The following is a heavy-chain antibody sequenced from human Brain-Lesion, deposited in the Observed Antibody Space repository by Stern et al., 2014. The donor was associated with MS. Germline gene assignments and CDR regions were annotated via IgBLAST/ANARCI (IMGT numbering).Heavy chain of an antibody. J-gene: IGHJ4*02. CDR3: ATYYYDSTGYNDF. Sequence: VQLVESGAEVKKPGASVKVSCKASGYTFTGYYMPWVRQAPGQGLEWMGWINPKRGGTNYAQKFQGWVTMTRDTSINTAYMELSRLRSDDTAVYYCATYYYDSTGYNDFWGQGTLVTVSS. CDR2: INPKRGGT. V-gene: IGHV1-2*04. D-gene: IGHD3-22*01. CDR1: GYTFTGYY.